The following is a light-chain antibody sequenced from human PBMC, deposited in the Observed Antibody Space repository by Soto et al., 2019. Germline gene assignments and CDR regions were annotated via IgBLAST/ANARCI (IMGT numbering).Light chain of an antibody. J-gene: IGLJ3*02. CDR1: SSNIGADFD. CDR3: QSRDSSLSSSGE. CDR2: RNH. Sequence: QSVLSQPPSVSGAPGQTVTLCCSGRSSNIGADFDVHWYQHLPGTAPKLLISRNHNRPSGVPDRFSGSKSGTSASRAITGLQGEDEGDYYCQSRDSSLSSSGEFGRGTKLTAL. V-gene: IGLV1-40*01.